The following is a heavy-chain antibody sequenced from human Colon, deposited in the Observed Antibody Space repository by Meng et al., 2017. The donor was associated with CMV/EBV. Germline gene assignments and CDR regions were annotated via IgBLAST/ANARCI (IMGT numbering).Heavy chain of an antibody. CDR1: GISFSAYW. D-gene: IGHD2-15*01. CDR2: ISSDGTIT. CDR3: ARDRWDCSGGNCYSRVHFDY. Sequence: GESLKISCATSGISFSAYWMHWVRQAPGKGLFWVSLISSDGTITKYAASVRGRFTISRDNAKNSLYLQMNSLGAEDTAIYYCARDRWDCSGGNCYSRVHFDYWGQGTLVTVSS. J-gene: IGHJ4*02. V-gene: IGHV3-74*01.